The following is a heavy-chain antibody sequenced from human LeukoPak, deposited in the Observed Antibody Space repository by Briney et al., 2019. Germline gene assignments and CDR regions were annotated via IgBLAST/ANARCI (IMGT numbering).Heavy chain of an antibody. D-gene: IGHD4-17*01. J-gene: IGHJ3*02. CDR3: ARAAYGDYDAFDI. V-gene: IGHV4-59*12. Sequence: PSETLSLTCTVSGGSISSYYWSWIRQPPGKGLEWIGYIYYSGSTNYNPSLKSRVTISVHTSKNQFSLKLSSVTAADTAVYYCARAAYGDYDAFDIWGQGTMVTVSS. CDR2: IYYSGST. CDR1: GGSISSYY.